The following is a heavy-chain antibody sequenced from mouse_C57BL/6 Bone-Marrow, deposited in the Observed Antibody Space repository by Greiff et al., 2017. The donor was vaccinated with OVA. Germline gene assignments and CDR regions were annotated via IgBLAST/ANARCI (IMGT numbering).Heavy chain of an antibody. J-gene: IGHJ2*01. CDR1: GYTFTDYY. V-gene: IGHV1-26*01. D-gene: IGHD6-1*01. CDR2: INPNNGGT. CDR3: ARWGALLFDY. Sequence: EVQLQQSGPELVKPGASVKISCKASGYTFTDYYMNWVKQSHGKSLEWIGDINPNNGGTSYNQKFKGKATLTVDKSSSTAYMELRSLTSEDSAVYYCARWGALLFDYWGQGTTLTVSS.